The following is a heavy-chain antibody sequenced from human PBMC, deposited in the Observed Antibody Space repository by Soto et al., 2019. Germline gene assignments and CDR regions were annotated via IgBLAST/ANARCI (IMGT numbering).Heavy chain of an antibody. V-gene: IGHV4-31*03. J-gene: IGHJ6*02. CDR3: ARVPGGVIATTTYYYYGMDV. CDR1: GGSISSGGYY. D-gene: IGHD3-16*02. CDR2: IYYSGST. Sequence: PSETLSLTCTVSGGSISSGGYYWSWIRQHPGNGLEWIGYIYYSGSTYYNPSLKSRVTISVDTSKNQFSLKLSSVTAADTAVYYCARVPGGVIATTTYYYYGMDVWGQGTTVTVS.